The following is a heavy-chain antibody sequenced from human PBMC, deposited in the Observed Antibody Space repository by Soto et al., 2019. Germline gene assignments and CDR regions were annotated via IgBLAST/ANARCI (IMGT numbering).Heavy chain of an antibody. D-gene: IGHD6-13*01. CDR1: GGSISNSNYY. CDR2: IYYSGST. V-gene: IGHV4-39*01. CDR3: ARQYSGSSRGGFDP. Sequence: QLQLQESGPGLLKPSETLSLTCTVSGGSISNSNYYWGWIRQAPGKGLEWIGSIYYSGSTYYSPSLKSRVTTSVDTSKNQCSLKLKSVTAADTAVYYCARQYSGSSRGGFDPWGQGTPVTVSS. J-gene: IGHJ5*02.